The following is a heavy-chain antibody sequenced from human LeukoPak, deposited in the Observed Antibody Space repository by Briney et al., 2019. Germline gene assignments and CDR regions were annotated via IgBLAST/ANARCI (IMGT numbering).Heavy chain of an antibody. V-gene: IGHV1-2*04. Sequence: ASVKVSCKASGYIFTDYYMHWVRQAPGQGLEWMGWINPNSGGTNYAQKFQGWVTMTRDTSISTAYMELSRLRPDDTAVYYCARGGIYSSSWYGFTDAFDIWGQGTMVTVSS. CDR3: ARGGIYSSSWYGFTDAFDI. D-gene: IGHD6-13*01. CDR1: GYIFTDYY. J-gene: IGHJ3*02. CDR2: INPNSGGT.